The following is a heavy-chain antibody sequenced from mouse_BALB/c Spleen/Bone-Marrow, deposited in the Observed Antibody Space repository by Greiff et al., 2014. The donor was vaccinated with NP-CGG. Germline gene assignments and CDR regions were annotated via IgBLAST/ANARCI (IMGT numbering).Heavy chain of an antibody. CDR3: ANYRYGWYFDV. Sequence: VQLQQPGAELVKPGASVKLSCTASGFNIKDTYMHWVKQRPEQGLEWIGRIDPANGNTKYDPKFQGKATITADTSSNTAYLQLSGLTSEDTAVYYCANYRYGWYFDVWGAGTTVTVSS. D-gene: IGHD2-14*01. CDR2: IDPANGNT. CDR1: GFNIKDTY. V-gene: IGHV14-3*02. J-gene: IGHJ1*01.